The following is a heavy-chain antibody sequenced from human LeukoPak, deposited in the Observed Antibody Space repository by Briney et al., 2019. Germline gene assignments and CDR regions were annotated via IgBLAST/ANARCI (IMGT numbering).Heavy chain of an antibody. CDR3: ARDPGSPWVQSYFDY. J-gene: IGHJ4*02. CDR1: GFTFSSYS. Sequence: PGGSLRLSCAASGFTFSSYSMNWVRQAPGKGLEWVSSISSSSSYIYYADSVKGRFTISRDNAKNSLYLQMNSLRAEDTAVYYCARDPGSPWVQSYFDYWGQGTLVTVSS. CDR2: ISSSSSYI. D-gene: IGHD5-18*01. V-gene: IGHV3-21*01.